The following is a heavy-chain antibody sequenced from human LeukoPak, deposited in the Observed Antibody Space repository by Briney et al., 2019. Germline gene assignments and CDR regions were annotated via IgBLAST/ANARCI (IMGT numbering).Heavy chain of an antibody. CDR2: ISSSSSTI. J-gene: IGHJ6*02. D-gene: IGHD1-26*01. CDR3: ATEPHYYYYGMDV. Sequence: GGSLRLSCAASGFTFSSYAMSWVRQAPGKGLEWVSYISSSSSTIYYADSVKGRFTISRDNAKNSLYLQMNSLRAEDTAVYYCATEPHYYYYGMDVWGQGTTVTVSS. V-gene: IGHV3-48*01. CDR1: GFTFSSYA.